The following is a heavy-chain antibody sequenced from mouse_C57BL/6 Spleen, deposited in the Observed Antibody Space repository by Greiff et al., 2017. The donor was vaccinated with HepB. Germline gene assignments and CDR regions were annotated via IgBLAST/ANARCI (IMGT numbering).Heavy chain of an antibody. CDR3: ARGDYDVGFAY. CDR2: ISDGGSYT. Sequence: EVKLVESGGGLVKPGGSLKLSCAASGFTFSSYAMSWVRQTPEKRLEWVATISDGGSYTYYPDNVKGRFTISRDNAKNNLYLQMSHLKSEDTAMYYCARGDYDVGFAYWGQGTLVTVSA. J-gene: IGHJ3*01. D-gene: IGHD2-4*01. CDR1: GFTFSSYA. V-gene: IGHV5-4*03.